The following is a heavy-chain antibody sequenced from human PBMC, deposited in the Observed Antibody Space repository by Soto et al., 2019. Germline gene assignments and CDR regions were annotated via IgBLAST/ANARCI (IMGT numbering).Heavy chain of an antibody. V-gene: IGHV3-23*01. D-gene: IGHD3-3*01. Sequence: VQLLESGGDLVQPGGSLRLSCVTSRFTFNTFAMSWVRQAPGEGLEWVSAINAGGGNTHYADSVKGRFTISRDNSKNTLYLPMDSLRAEDTAVYYCAKHTYSDFWPGHYYYLDFWGQGTLVTVSS. J-gene: IGHJ4*02. CDR1: RFTFNTFA. CDR3: AKHTYSDFWPGHYYYLDF. CDR2: INAGGGNT.